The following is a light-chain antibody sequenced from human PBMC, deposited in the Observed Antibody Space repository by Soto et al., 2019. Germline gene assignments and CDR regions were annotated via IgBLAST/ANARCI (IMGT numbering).Light chain of an antibody. Sequence: DIQMTQSPATLSASVGDRVTITCRASQSISSWLAWYQQKPGKAPKLLIYDASSLESGVPSRFSGSGSGTEFTLTLSSLQPDDFASYYCQQYSSYFRTFGQGTKVDIK. CDR1: QSISSW. CDR2: DAS. J-gene: IGKJ1*01. V-gene: IGKV1-5*01. CDR3: QQYSSYFRT.